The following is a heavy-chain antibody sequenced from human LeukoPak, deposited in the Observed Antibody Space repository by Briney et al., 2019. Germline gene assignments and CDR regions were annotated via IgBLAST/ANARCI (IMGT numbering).Heavy chain of an antibody. CDR3: AKMKGHPLQKYYLDV. V-gene: IGHV3-23*01. Sequence: PGGSLRLSCAASGFTFSGFAMSWVRRTPGKGLEWVSGISGSGDNTLYAASVKGRFTISRDHSKNTLYLEMNSLRAEDTAIYYCAKMKGHPLQKYYLDVWGQKTTVTFS. J-gene: IGHJ6*01. D-gene: IGHD2/OR15-2a*01. CDR2: ISGSGDNT. CDR1: GFTFSGFA.